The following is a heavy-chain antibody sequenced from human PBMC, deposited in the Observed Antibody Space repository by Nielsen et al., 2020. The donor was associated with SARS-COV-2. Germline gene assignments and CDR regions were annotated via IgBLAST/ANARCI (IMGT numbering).Heavy chain of an antibody. CDR3: ARDAYCSGGSCDWYFDL. D-gene: IGHD2-15*01. CDR2: ISGSGGGA. J-gene: IGHJ2*01. V-gene: IGHV3-23*01. CDR1: GFTFSSYA. Sequence: GESLKISCAASGFTFSSYAMSWVRQAPGKGLECVSAISGSGGGAYYADSVKGRFTISRDNSKNTLYLQMNSLRAEGTAIYYCARDAYCSGGSCDWYFDLWGRGTLVTVSS.